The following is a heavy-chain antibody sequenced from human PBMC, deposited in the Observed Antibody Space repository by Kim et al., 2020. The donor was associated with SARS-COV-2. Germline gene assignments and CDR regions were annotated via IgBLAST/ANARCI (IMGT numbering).Heavy chain of an antibody. CDR2: IYYSGST. CDR1: GGSISSYY. CDR3: AGDKNYYGSGSLEDWFDP. V-gene: IGHV4-59*01. D-gene: IGHD3-10*01. Sequence: SETLSLTCTVSGGSISSYYWSWIRQPPGKGLEWIGYIYYSGSTNYNPSLKSRVTISVDTSKNQFSLKLSSVTAADTAVYYCAGDKNYYGSGSLEDWFDPWGQGTLVTVSS. J-gene: IGHJ5*02.